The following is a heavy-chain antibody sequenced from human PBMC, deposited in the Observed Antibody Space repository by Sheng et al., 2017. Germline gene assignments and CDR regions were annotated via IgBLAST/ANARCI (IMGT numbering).Heavy chain of an antibody. CDR2: IYYSGST. CDR1: GGSISSYY. CDR3: ARSKGGYDWGFFDY. V-gene: IGHV4-59*01. J-gene: IGHJ4*02. D-gene: IGHD5-12*01. Sequence: QVQLQESGPGLVKPSETLSLTCTVSGGSISSYYWSWIRQPPGKGLEWIGYIYYSGSTNYNPSLKSRVTISVDTSKNQFSLKLSSVTAADTAVYYCARSKGGYDWGFFDYWGQGTLVTVSS.